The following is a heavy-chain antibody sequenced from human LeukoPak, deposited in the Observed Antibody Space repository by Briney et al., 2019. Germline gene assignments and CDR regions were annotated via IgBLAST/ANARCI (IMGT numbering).Heavy chain of an antibody. V-gene: IGHV3-23*01. CDR2: ISGSGDST. D-gene: IGHD6-19*01. J-gene: IGHJ4*02. CDR3: AKLTEWLPPGGDY. CDR1: GFIFSSYA. Sequence: GGSLRLSCAVSGFIFSSYAMSWVRLAPGKGLEWVSSISGSGDSTYYADSVKGRFTISRDNSKNTLYLQMNSLRAEDTAVYYCAKLTEWLPPGGDYWGQGTLVTVSS.